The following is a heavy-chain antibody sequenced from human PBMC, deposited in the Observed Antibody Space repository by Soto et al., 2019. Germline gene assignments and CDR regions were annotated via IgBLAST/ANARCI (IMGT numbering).Heavy chain of an antibody. CDR3: ATGGGAAPGT. V-gene: IGHV4-34*01. Sequence: SETLSLTCAVYGGSFSGYYWSWIRQTQGKGLEWIGEIDHSGSIKYNPSLESRVSISLDTSRNQFSLKLSSVTAADSAVFYCATGGGAAPGTWGQGTLVTVSS. CDR2: IDHSGSI. D-gene: IGHD6-13*01. CDR1: GGSFSGYY. J-gene: IGHJ4*02.